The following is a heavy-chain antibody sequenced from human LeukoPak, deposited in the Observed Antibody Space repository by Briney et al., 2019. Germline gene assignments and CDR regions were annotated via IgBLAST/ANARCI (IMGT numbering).Heavy chain of an antibody. Sequence: GGSLRLSCAASGFTFSSYGMHWVRQAPGKGLEWVAFIRYDGSNKYYADSVKGRFTISRDNSKNTLYLQMNSLRAEDTAVYYCAKLRGRTAMVHDAFDIWGQGTMVTVSS. V-gene: IGHV3-30*02. D-gene: IGHD5-18*01. CDR2: IRYDGSNK. J-gene: IGHJ3*02. CDR3: AKLRGRTAMVHDAFDI. CDR1: GFTFSSYG.